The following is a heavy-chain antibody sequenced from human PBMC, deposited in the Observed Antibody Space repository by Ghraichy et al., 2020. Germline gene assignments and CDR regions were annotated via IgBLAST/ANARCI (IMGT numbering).Heavy chain of an antibody. Sequence: SETLSLTCAVYGGSFSGYYWSWIRQPPGKGLEWIGEINHSGSTNYNPSLKSRVTISVDTSKNQFSLKLSSVTAADTAVYYCARAVRIRQWLPRTYFDLWGRGTLVTVSS. CDR1: GGSFSGYY. V-gene: IGHV4-34*01. CDR3: ARAVRIRQWLPRTYFDL. D-gene: IGHD6-19*01. J-gene: IGHJ2*01. CDR2: INHSGST.